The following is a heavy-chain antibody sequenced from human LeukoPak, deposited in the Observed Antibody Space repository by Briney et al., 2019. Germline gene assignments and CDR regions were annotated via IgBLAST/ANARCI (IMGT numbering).Heavy chain of an antibody. J-gene: IGHJ6*02. V-gene: IGHV3-23*01. CDR2: ISGSGGTT. Sequence: GGSLRLSCAASGFIFSSYAMSRVRQAPGKGLEWVSGISGSGGTTYYADTVKGRFTISRDNAKNTLYLQMNTLRVEDTAVYYCTRDLMDYDVSTGLHHYYMDVWGQGTTVTVSS. D-gene: IGHD3-9*01. CDR1: GFIFSSYA. CDR3: TRDLMDYDVSTGLHHYYMDV.